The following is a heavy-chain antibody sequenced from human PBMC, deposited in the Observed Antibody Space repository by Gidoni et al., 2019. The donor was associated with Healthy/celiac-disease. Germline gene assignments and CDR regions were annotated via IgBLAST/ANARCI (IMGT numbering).Heavy chain of an antibody. V-gene: IGHV3-53*01. CDR1: GFPVISNY. CDR3: ARGVRGYPGYYYYYGMDV. Sequence: VQLVESGGGLIQPGGSLRLSCSASGFPVISNYMRWVRQAPGKGLEWVSVIYSGGSTYYADSVKGRFTISRDNSKNTLYLQMNSLRAEDTAVYYCARGVRGYPGYYYYYGMDVWGQGTTVTVSS. D-gene: IGHD5-12*01. CDR2: IYSGGST. J-gene: IGHJ6*02.